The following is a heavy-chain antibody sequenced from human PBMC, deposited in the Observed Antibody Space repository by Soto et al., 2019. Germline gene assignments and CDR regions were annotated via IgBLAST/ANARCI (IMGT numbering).Heavy chain of an antibody. D-gene: IGHD6-13*01. CDR2: ISAYNGNT. V-gene: IGHV1-18*01. CDR3: ARVLSIAAYVPLRYYHEGRVV. Sequence: VSCKASGYTFTSYGISWVRQAPGQGLEWMGWISAYNGNTNYAQKLQGRVTMTTDTSTSTAYMELRSLRSDDTAVYYCARVLSIAAYVPLRYYHEGRVVSGKGTTV. CDR1: GYTFTSYG. J-gene: IGHJ6*04.